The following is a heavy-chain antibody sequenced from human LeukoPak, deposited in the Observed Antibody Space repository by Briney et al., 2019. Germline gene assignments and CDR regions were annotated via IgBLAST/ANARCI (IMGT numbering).Heavy chain of an antibody. V-gene: IGHV3-7*01. CDR2: INEDGREK. CDR1: GFTFTSHC. D-gene: IGHD2-2*01. Sequence: GGSLTLSCEASGFTFTSHCISWVRQVPGKGREWVAKINEDGREKYYVDSVKGRFTISRDNAKNSLSLQMNSLRAEDRAVYYCARGEGYCISVKCRGDAFDVWGQGSMVSVSS. J-gene: IGHJ3*01. CDR3: ARGEGYCISVKCRGDAFDV.